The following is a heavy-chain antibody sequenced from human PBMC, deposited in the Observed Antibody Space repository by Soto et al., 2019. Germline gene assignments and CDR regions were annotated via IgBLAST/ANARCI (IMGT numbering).Heavy chain of an antibody. CDR2: MNPNSGNT. D-gene: IGHD3-9*01. Sequence: QVQLVQSGAEVKKPGASVKVSCKASGYTFTSYDINWVRQATGQGLEWMGWMNPNSGNTGYAQQFQGRVTMTRNTSISTAYMELSSLRSEDTAVYYCARGFLRPYDILTQDPMDVWGKGTTVTVSS. V-gene: IGHV1-8*01. CDR3: ARGFLRPYDILTQDPMDV. J-gene: IGHJ6*03. CDR1: GYTFTSYD.